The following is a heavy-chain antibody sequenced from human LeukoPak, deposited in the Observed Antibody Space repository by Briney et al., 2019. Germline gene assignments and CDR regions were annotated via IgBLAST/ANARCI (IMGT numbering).Heavy chain of an antibody. D-gene: IGHD7-27*01. Sequence: ESGXTLVKPTPTLTLTCTFSGFSLSTSGVGVGWIRQPPGKALEWLALSYGDDDERYNPSRKSRVNSTKGNAKKQVVLTMTNMDPVDTATYYCAHSGIHWGRGNWFDPWGQGTLVTVSS. CDR1: GFSLSTSGVG. CDR2: SYGDDDE. J-gene: IGHJ5*02. CDR3: AHSGIHWGRGNWFDP. V-gene: IGHV2-5*02.